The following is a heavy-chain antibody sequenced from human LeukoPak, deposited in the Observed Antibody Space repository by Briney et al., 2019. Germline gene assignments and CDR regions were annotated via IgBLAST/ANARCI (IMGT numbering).Heavy chain of an antibody. Sequence: SVKVSCKASGGTFSSYAISWVRQAPGQGLEWMGRIIPILGIANYAQKFQGRVTITADKSTSTAYMELSSLRSEDTAVYYCALHDSSGYGRYWGQGTLVTVSS. V-gene: IGHV1-69*04. CDR1: GGTFSSYA. D-gene: IGHD3-22*01. J-gene: IGHJ4*02. CDR3: ALHDSSGYGRY. CDR2: IIPILGIA.